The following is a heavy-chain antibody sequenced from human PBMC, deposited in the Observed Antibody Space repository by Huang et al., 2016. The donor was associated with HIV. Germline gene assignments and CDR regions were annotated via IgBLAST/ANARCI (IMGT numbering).Heavy chain of an antibody. CDR3: AKGRRAFDV. CDR2: IYPCESKI. Sequence: EVQLVQSGAEVKKPGESLKISCTGSGYSFSIYWIAWVRQMPGKGLEWMGIIYPCESKITYSPSFEGHVSISVDKSINTVYLHWSSLKASDTAIYYCAKGRRAFDVWGQGTWVTVSS. V-gene: IGHV5-51*03. CDR1: GYSFSIYW. J-gene: IGHJ3*01.